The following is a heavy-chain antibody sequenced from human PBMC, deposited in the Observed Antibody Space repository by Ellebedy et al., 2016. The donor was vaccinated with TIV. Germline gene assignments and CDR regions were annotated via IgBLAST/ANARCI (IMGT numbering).Heavy chain of an antibody. CDR3: ARGHNSGLDC. Sequence: GESLKISCAASGFTFTGHWMHWVRQAPGEGLVWVSRVSSDGSTTHYADSVKGRFTISRDNAKNTLYLQMDSLRSEDTAVYYCARGHNSGLDCWGQGTLVTVSS. CDR1: GFTFTGHW. V-gene: IGHV3-74*01. CDR2: VSSDGSTT. J-gene: IGHJ4*02. D-gene: IGHD1-1*01.